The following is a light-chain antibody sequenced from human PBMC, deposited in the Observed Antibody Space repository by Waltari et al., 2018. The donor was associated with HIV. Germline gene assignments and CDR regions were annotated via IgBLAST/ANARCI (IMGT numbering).Light chain of an antibody. CDR2: GAS. V-gene: IGKV3-20*01. J-gene: IGKJ1*01. CDR3: QQYGSSQLT. CDR1: QSVSSSY. Sequence: EIVLTQSPGTLSFSPGERAPLPGRASQSVSSSYLAWYQQKPGQAPRLLIYGASSRATGIPDRFSGSGSGTDFTLTISRLEPEDFAVYYCQQYGSSQLTFGQGTKVEIK.